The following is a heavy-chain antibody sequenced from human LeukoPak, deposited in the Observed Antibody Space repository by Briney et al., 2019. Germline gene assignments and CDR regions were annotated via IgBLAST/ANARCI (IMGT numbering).Heavy chain of an antibody. D-gene: IGHD3-9*01. CDR2: INPNSGGT. V-gene: IGHV1-2*02. CDR3: ARGNNRDDILTGTFDY. CDR1: GYTFTGYY. J-gene: IGHJ4*02. Sequence: ASVKVSFKASGYTFTGYYMHWVRQAPGQGLEWMGWINPNSGGTNYAQKFQGRVTMTRDTSISTAYMELSRLRSDDTAVYYCARGNNRDDILTGTFDYWGQGTLVTVSS.